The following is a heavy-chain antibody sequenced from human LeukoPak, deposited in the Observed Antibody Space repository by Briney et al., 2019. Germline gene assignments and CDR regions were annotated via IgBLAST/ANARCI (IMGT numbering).Heavy chain of an antibody. J-gene: IGHJ4*02. D-gene: IGHD3-3*01. CDR2: MNPNSGNT. CDR1: GYTFTSYD. CDR3: ARGFSRMEWDQDY. V-gene: IGHV1-8*03. Sequence: ASVKVSCKASGYTFTSYDINWVRQATGQGLEWMGWMNPNSGNTGYAQKFQGRVTITMNTSISTAYMEVSSLRSEDTAVYSCARGFSRMEWDQDYWGQGTLVTVSS.